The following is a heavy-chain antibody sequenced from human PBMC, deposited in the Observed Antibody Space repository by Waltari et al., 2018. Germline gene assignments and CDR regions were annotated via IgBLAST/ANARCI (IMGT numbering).Heavy chain of an antibody. CDR1: GGSISSSSYY. V-gene: IGHV4-39*07. CDR3: ARDLPVPGYFDY. D-gene: IGHD4-17*01. Sequence: QRQLQESGPGLVKPSETLSLTCTVSGGSISSSSYYWGWIRQPPGKGLEWIGSIYYSGSTYYNPSLKSRVTISVDTSKNQFSLKLSSVTAADTAVYYCARDLPVPGYFDYWGQGTLVTVSS. J-gene: IGHJ4*02. CDR2: IYYSGST.